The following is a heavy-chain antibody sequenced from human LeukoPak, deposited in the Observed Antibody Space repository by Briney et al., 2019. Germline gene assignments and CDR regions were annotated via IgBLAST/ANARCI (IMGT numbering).Heavy chain of an antibody. CDR3: ARAGIVGAKKAFDI. V-gene: IGHV1-69*05. J-gene: IGHJ3*02. CDR2: IIPIFGTA. CDR1: GGTFSSCA. Sequence: SVKVSCEASGGTFSSCAISWVRQAPGQGLEWMGGIIPIFGTANYAQKFQGRVTITTDESTSTAYMELSSLRSEDTAVYYCARAGIVGAKKAFDIWGQGTMVTVAS. D-gene: IGHD1-26*01.